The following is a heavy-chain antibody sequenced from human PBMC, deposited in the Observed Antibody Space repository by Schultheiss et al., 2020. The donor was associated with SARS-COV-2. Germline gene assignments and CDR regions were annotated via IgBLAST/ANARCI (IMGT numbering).Heavy chain of an antibody. J-gene: IGHJ3*02. CDR3: ARAGLRSGQGAFDI. CDR1: GFTFSSYG. CDR2: IWYDGSNK. V-gene: IGHV3-33*01. D-gene: IGHD2-15*01. Sequence: GGSLRLSCAASGFTFSSYGMHWVRQAPGKGLEWVAVIWYDGSNKYYADSVKGRFTISRDNSKNTLYLQMNSLRAEDTAVYYCARAGLRSGQGAFDIWGQGTMVTVSS.